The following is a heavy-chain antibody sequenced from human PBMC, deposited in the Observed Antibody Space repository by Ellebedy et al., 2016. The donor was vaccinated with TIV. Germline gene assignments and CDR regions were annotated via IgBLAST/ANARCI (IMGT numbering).Heavy chain of an antibody. CDR3: AREMGRNYGGIDAFDI. D-gene: IGHD4-23*01. CDR1: GFTVSTNY. Sequence: GESLKISXAASGFTVSTNYMSWVRQAPGKGLEWVSVISSGGSTYYADSVKGRFTFYRDNSENTLYLQMNSLRVEDTAVYYCAREMGRNYGGIDAFDIWGQGTMVTVSS. J-gene: IGHJ3*02. CDR2: ISSGGST. V-gene: IGHV3-66*01.